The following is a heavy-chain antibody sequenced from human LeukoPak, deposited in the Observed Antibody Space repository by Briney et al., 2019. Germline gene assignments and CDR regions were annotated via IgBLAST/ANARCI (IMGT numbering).Heavy chain of an antibody. J-gene: IGHJ4*02. CDR2: IYAGGST. CDR1: GFTVSSNY. D-gene: IGHD3-22*01. Sequence: GGSLRLSCAASGFTVSSNYMTWVRQAPGKGLEWVTTIYAGGSTYYADSVKGRFTISRDNSKNTLYLQINSLRPEDTAVYYCASALRSDSVGYFYEEGFDYWGQGTLVTVSS. CDR3: ASALRSDSVGYFYEEGFDY. V-gene: IGHV3-53*05.